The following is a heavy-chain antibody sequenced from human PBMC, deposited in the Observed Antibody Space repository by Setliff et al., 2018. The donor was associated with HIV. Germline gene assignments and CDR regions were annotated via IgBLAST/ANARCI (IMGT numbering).Heavy chain of an antibody. CDR2: IYTTGST. Sequence: TSETLSLTCTVSGSSISGHFWTWIRQPPGKGLEWIGYIYTTGSTNYNPSLTSRVTISVDTSKNKFSLKMRSVTAADTAVYYCARVPPEYSSSSQAFDIWGQGTKGTVSS. J-gene: IGHJ3*02. CDR3: ARVPPEYSSSSQAFDI. D-gene: IGHD6-6*01. V-gene: IGHV4-59*11. CDR1: GSSISGHF.